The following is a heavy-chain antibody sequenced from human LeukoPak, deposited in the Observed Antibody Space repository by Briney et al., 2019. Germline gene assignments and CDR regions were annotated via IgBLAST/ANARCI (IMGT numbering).Heavy chain of an antibody. V-gene: IGHV1-46*01. J-gene: IGHJ6*02. CDR1: GYTFTGYY. CDR3: ARDRGITIFGVYYGMDV. Sequence: AASVKVSCKASGYTFTGYYMHWVRQAPGQGLEWMGIINPSGGSTSYAQKFQGRVTMTRDTSTSTVYMELSSLRSEDTAVYYCARDRGITIFGVYYGMDVWGQGTTVTVSS. CDR2: INPSGGST. D-gene: IGHD3-3*01.